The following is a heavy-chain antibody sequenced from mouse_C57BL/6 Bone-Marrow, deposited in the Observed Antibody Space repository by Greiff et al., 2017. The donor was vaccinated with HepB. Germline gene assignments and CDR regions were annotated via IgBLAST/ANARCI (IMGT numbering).Heavy chain of an antibody. J-gene: IGHJ1*03. D-gene: IGHD2-4*01. CDR2: IRLKSDNYAK. V-gene: IGHV6-3*01. CDR3: TDDYDEDWYFDV. CDR1: GFTFSNYW. Sequence: EVMLVESGGGLVQPGGSMKLSCVASGFTFSNYWMNWVRQSPEKGLEWVAQIRLKSDNYAKPYAESVKGMFTISRDDCKSSVYLKMNNLRAEDTENYDSTDDYDEDWYFDVCGRGTTVTVSS.